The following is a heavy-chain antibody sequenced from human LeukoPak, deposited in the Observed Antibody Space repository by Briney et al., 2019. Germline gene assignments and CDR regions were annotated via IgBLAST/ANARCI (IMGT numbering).Heavy chain of an antibody. CDR1: AFTFGTYG. Sequence: GGSLRLSCAASAFTFGTYGMNWVRQAPGKGLEWVSYISSSGSTIYYADSVKGRFTISRDNAKNSLYLQINSLRAEDTAVYYCARATCSGGSCYFFDYWGQGTLVTVSS. J-gene: IGHJ4*02. CDR2: ISSSGSTI. D-gene: IGHD2-15*01. V-gene: IGHV3-48*03. CDR3: ARATCSGGSCYFFDY.